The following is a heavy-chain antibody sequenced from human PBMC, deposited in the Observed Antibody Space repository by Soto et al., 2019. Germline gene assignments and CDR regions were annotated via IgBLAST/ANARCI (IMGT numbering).Heavy chain of an antibody. CDR2: ISGSGGTT. V-gene: IGHV3-23*01. CDR1: GFIFSSYA. J-gene: IGHJ4*02. CDR3: AKDSRRFDY. Sequence: PGGSLRLSCAASGFIFSSYAMSWVRQVPGKGLEWVSVISGSGGTTYYADSVKGRFTISRDNSKNTVYLQMNSLRAEDTAVYYCAKDSRRFDYWGQGTLVTVSS.